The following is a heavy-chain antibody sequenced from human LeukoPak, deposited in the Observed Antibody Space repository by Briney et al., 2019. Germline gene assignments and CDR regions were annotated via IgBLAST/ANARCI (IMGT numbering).Heavy chain of an antibody. CDR2: ISSSGSTI. D-gene: IGHD2-21*01. CDR1: GFTFSSYE. J-gene: IGHJ4*02. CDR3: ARGPMVVNYFDY. V-gene: IGHV3-48*03. Sequence: VGSLRLSCAASGFTFSSYEMNWVRQAPGKGLEWVSYISSSGSTIYYADSVKGRFTISRDNAKNSLYLQMNSLRAEDTAVYYCARGPMVVNYFDYWGQGTLVTVSS.